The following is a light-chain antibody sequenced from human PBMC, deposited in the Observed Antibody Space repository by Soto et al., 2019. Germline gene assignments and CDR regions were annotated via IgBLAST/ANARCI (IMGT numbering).Light chain of an antibody. CDR2: AAS. V-gene: IGKV1-39*01. J-gene: IGKJ1*01. Sequence: QIAQSPSSLSASVGDRFTLTFRASQSISNFLNWYQQKPGKAPKLLIYAASSLHIGVPSRFSGSGSGTDFTLTISSLQPEDFATYYCQQSYSTPKTFGQGTKVDI. CDR3: QQSYSTPKT. CDR1: QSISNF.